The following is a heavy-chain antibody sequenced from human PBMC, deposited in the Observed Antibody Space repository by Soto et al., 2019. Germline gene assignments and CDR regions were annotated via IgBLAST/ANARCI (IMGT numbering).Heavy chain of an antibody. CDR1: GGSISSYY. D-gene: IGHD3-10*01. V-gene: IGHV4-59*08. Sequence: ETLSLTCTVSGGSISSYYWSWIRQPPGKGLEWIGYIYYSGSTNYNPSLKSRVTISVDTSKNQFSLKLSSVTAADTAVYYCARGEVGKYDFDHWGHGTLVTDAS. CDR2: IYYSGST. J-gene: IGHJ4*01. CDR3: ARGEVGKYDFDH.